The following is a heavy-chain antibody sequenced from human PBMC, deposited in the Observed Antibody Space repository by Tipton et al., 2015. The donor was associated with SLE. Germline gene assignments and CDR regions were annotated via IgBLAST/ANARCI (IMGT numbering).Heavy chain of an antibody. Sequence: QSGAEVKKPGASVKVSCKVFGYTLTELSMHWVRQAPGKGLEWMGGFDPEDGETIYAQKFQGRVTMTEDTFTDTAYMELSSLRSEDTAVYCCVTVYDFSKSFDPWGQGTLVTVSS. D-gene: IGHD3-3*01. CDR1: GYTLTELS. CDR2: FDPEDGET. CDR3: VTVYDFSKSFDP. V-gene: IGHV1-24*01. J-gene: IGHJ5*02.